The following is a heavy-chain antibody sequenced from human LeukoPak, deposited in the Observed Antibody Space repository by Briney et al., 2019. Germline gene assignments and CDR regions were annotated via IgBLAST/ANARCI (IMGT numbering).Heavy chain of an antibody. D-gene: IGHD1-14*01. V-gene: IGHV3-53*01. CDR3: ARGVEPLAANTLAY. J-gene: IGHJ4*02. CDR1: GLTVITND. CDR2: LYSDGNT. Sequence: GGSLRLSCAASGLTVITNDMTWVRQAPGKGLEWVSVLYSDGNTRYADSVQGRFTISRDNSKNTLYLEMNSLSPDDTAVYYCARGVEPLAANTLAYWGQGTLVTVSS.